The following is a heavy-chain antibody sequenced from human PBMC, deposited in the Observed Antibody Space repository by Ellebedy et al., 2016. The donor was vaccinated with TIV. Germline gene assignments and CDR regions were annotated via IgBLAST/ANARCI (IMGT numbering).Heavy chain of an antibody. D-gene: IGHD6-19*01. V-gene: IGHV3-66*01. J-gene: IGHJ5*02. CDR1: GFTVITDY. Sequence: GESLKISCAASGFTVITDYMSWVRQAPGKWLEWVSTIYIGGAAYHGDSVKGRFTVSRDSSKNTVYLQMNSLRVEDTALYFCARNRDANGWYVDLWGQGTLVTVSS. CDR2: IYIGGAA. CDR3: ARNRDANGWYVDL.